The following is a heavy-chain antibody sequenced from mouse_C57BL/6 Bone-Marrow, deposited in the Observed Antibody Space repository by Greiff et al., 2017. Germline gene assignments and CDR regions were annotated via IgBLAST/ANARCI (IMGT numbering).Heavy chain of an antibody. V-gene: IGHV14-4*01. D-gene: IGHD2-2*01. CDR2: IDPENGDT. CDR3: TYGYDWFAY. CDR1: GFNIKDDY. Sequence: VQLKESGAELVRPGASVKLSCTASGFNIKDDYMPWVKQRPEQGLEWIGWIDPENGDTEYASKFQGKATITADTSSNTAYLQLSSLTSEDTAVYYCTYGYDWFAYWGQGTLVTVSA. J-gene: IGHJ3*01.